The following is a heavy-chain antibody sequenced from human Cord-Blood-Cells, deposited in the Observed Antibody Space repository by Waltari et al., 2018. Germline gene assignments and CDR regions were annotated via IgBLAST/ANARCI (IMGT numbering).Heavy chain of an antibody. V-gene: IGHV1-46*01. CDR3: ARDLDFWSGYFSY. CDR1: GYTFTSYY. D-gene: IGHD3-3*01. Sequence: QVQLVQSGAEVKKPGASVKVSCKASGYTFTSYYMPWVRQAPGQGLEWMGINNPSGGSTSDAQKFQGRGTMTRDTSTSTGYMELSSLRAEDTAVYYCARDLDFWSGYFSYWGQGTLVTVSS. CDR2: NNPSGGST. J-gene: IGHJ4*02.